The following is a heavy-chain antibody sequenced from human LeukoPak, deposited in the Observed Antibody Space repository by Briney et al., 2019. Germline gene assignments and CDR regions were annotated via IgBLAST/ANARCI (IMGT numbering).Heavy chain of an antibody. CDR3: ARVGYSDESIDY. CDR1: GFTFSNYE. Sequence: GGSLRLSCAASGFTFSNYEMYWVRQAPGKGLEWVSYISSGGSTINYADSVKGRFTTSRDNAKNSLYLKMNSLRAEDTAVYYCARVGYSDESIDYWGQGTLVTVSS. V-gene: IGHV3-48*03. D-gene: IGHD4-17*01. J-gene: IGHJ4*02. CDR2: ISSGGSTI.